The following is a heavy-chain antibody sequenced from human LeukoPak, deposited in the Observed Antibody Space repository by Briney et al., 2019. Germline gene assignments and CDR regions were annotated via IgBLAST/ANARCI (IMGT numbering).Heavy chain of an antibody. Sequence: PGGSLRLSCAASGFTFDDYAMHWVRQAPGKGLEWVSGISWNSGSIGYADSVKGRFTISRDNAKNSLYLQMNSLRAEDTAVYYCARPNYDILTGYSRGDAFDIWGQGTMVTVSS. D-gene: IGHD3-9*01. CDR1: GFTFDDYA. CDR3: ARPNYDILTGYSRGDAFDI. J-gene: IGHJ3*02. CDR2: ISWNSGSI. V-gene: IGHV3-9*01.